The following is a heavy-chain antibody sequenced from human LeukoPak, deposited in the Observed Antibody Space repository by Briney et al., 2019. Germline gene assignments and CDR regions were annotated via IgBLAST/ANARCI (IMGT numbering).Heavy chain of an antibody. CDR1: GYTFISYG. CDR3: AREVTGTTDDY. V-gene: IGHV1-2*02. Sequence: GASVKVSCKASGYTFISYGISWVRQAPGQGLEWMGWINANSGGTNYGQKFQGRVTMTRDTSISTVYMELSRLRSDDTAVYYCAREVTGTTDDYWGQGTLVTVSS. D-gene: IGHD1-1*01. CDR2: INANSGGT. J-gene: IGHJ4*02.